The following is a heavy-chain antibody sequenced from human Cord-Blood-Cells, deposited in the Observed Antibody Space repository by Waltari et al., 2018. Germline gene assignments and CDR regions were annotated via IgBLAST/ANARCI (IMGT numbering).Heavy chain of an antibody. CDR1: GGTFSSYA. CDR2: IIPILGIA. CDR3: ARADCTNGVCYIDY. V-gene: IGHV1-69*09. Sequence: QVQLVQSGAEVKKPGSSVKVSCKASGGTFSSYALSWVRQAPGQGLEWMGRIIPILGIANYAQKFQGRVTITADKSTSTAYMELSSLRSEDTAVYYCARADCTNGVCYIDYWGQGTLVTVSS. J-gene: IGHJ4*02. D-gene: IGHD2-8*01.